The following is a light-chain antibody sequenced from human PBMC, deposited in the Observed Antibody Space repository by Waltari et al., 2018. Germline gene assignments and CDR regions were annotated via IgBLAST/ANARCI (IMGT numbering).Light chain of an antibody. CDR1: SGDVGSY. V-gene: IGLV2-8*01. CDR3: STYAGNDKLV. J-gene: IGLJ3*02. Sequence: QSALTQPPSASGSPGQSVTISCTATSGDVGSYVSWYQQHPGRAPKVLIFEVTKRPSGVPHHFSGSGSGNTASLTVSGLQAEDEADYYCSTYAGNDKLVFGGGTKVTVL. CDR2: EVT.